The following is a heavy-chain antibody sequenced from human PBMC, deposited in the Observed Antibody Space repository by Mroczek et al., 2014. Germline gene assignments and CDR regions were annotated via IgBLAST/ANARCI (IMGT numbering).Heavy chain of an antibody. J-gene: IGHJ6*03. D-gene: IGHD3-3*01. V-gene: IGHV1-18*01. CDR3: ARGYSIFWSGYERAPLWYYYYMDV. CDR1: GYTFTSYG. CDR2: ISAYNGNT. Sequence: SGAEVKKPGASVKVSCKASGYTFTSYGISWVRQAPGXGLEWMGWISAYNGNTNYAQKLQGRVTMTTDTSTSTAYMELRSLRSDDTAVVFCARGYSIFWSGYERAPLWYYYYMDVWGKGTTVTVSS.